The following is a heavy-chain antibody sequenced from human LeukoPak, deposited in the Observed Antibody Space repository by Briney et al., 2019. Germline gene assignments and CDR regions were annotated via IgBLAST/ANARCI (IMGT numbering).Heavy chain of an antibody. CDR3: ARDRSLSSFGGLFL. J-gene: IGHJ4*02. V-gene: IGHV3-30*10. CDR2: VSYDETNK. CDR1: GFTFRGYA. Sequence: GGSLRLSCAPSGFTFRGYAVHWVRQAPGRGLEWVAVVSYDETNKYYTDSVKGRFTISRDNSKNTVYLQMTNLRAEDTALYYCARDRSLSSFGGLFLWGQGTLVTVSS. D-gene: IGHD3-10*01.